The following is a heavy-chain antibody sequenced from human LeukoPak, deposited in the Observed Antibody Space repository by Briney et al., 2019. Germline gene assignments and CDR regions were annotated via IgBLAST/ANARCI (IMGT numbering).Heavy chain of an antibody. CDR2: ISDTGDST. D-gene: IGHD1-26*01. V-gene: IGHV3-23*01. CDR3: AREGATGKLD. J-gene: IGHJ4*02. CDR1: GFTFSSYA. Sequence: GGSLRLSCAASGFTFSSYALSWVRQAPGKGLEWVSGISDTGDSTYYADSVKGRFTISRDNAKNSLYLQMNSLRAEDTAVYYCAREGATGKLDWGQGTLVTVSS.